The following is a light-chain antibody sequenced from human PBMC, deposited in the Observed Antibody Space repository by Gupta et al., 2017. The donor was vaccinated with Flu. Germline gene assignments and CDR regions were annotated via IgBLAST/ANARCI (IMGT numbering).Light chain of an antibody. J-gene: IGLJ2*01. Sequence: QSALTQPASVSGSPGQSITISCTGTSSDIGSYNLVSWYQQRPGKAPKLMIYEGNKRPSGVSNRFSGSKSGNTASLTISGLQAEDEADYYCCSYAGRNTVFGGGTKLTGL. CDR1: SSDIGSYNL. CDR2: EGN. V-gene: IGLV2-23*01. CDR3: CSYAGRNTV.